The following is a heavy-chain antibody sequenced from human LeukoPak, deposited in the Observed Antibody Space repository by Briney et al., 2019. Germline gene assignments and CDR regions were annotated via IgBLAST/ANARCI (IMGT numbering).Heavy chain of an antibody. CDR1: GVSINTYY. D-gene: IGHD4-17*01. CDR3: ARGMVTTAVGAFDV. CDR2: IYYTGTT. J-gene: IGHJ3*01. Sequence: PSETLSLTCTVSGVSINTYYWGWIRQPPGKGLEWIGYIYYTGTTNNNPSLESRITMSVDTSRNQFSLNLKSVTAADTAVYYCARGMVTTAVGAFDVWGQGTMVTVSS. V-gene: IGHV4-59*01.